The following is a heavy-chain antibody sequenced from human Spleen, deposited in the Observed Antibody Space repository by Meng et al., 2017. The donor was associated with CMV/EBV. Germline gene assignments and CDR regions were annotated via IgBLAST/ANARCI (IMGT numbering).Heavy chain of an antibody. CDR3: ARDLGYCTNGVCYDY. CDR2: INHSGST. Sequence: QVQLQQGGAGLLKPSETLSLTCAVYGGSFSGYYWSWIRQPPGKGLEWIGEINHSGSTNYNPSLKSRVTISVDTSKNQFSLKLSSVTAADTAVYYCARDLGYCTNGVCYDYWGQGTLVTVSS. CDR1: GGSFSGYY. J-gene: IGHJ4*02. D-gene: IGHD2-8*01. V-gene: IGHV4-34*01.